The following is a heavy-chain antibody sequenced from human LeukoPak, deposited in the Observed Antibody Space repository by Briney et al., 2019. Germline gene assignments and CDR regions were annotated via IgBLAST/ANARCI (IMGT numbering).Heavy chain of an antibody. CDR3: ARVNYDILTGYPIYFDY. V-gene: IGHV3-21*01. Sequence: GGSLRLSCAASGFTFSSYSMNWVRQAPGKGLEWVSSISTSSSYIYNADSVKGRFTISRDNAKKSVYLQMNSLRAEDTAVYYCARVNYDILTGYPIYFDYWGQGTLVTVSS. J-gene: IGHJ4*02. D-gene: IGHD3-9*01. CDR2: ISTSSSYI. CDR1: GFTFSSYS.